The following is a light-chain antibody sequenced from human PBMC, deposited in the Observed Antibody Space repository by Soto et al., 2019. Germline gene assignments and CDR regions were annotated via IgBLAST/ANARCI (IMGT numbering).Light chain of an antibody. J-gene: IGLJ2*01. CDR3: SSYAGAVV. CDR2: EGS. Sequence: QSALTQPASVSGSPGQSITISCTSYNLVSWYQHHPGKAPKLMIYEGSNRPSGVSDRFVCSKSDNTASLTISELQAEDEAAYSCSSYAGAVVFGGGTKLTAL. CDR1: SYNL. V-gene: IGLV2-23*01.